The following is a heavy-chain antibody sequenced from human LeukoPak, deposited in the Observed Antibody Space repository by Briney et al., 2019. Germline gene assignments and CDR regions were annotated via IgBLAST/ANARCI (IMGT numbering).Heavy chain of an antibody. CDR2: IYHSGST. J-gene: IGHJ4*02. CDR3: ARDLGYCSSTSCRGDY. D-gene: IGHD2-2*01. CDR1: GYSISSGYY. Sequence: SETLSLTCTVSGYSISSGYYWGWIRQPPGKGLEWIGGIYHSGSTYYNPPLKSRVTISVDTSKNQFSLKLSSVPAADTAVYYCARDLGYCSSTSCRGDYWGQGTLVTVSS. V-gene: IGHV4-38-2*02.